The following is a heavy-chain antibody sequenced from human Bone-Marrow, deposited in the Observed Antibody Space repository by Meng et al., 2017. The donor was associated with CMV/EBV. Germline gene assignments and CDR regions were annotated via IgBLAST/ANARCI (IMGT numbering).Heavy chain of an antibody. D-gene: IGHD3-3*01. CDR1: GGTFSSYA. CDR2: IIPIFGTA. CDR3: ARDLNYDCWSGYYPPYYNYGMDV. Sequence: SVQVSCKASGGTFSSYAISWVRQAPGQGLEWMGGIIPIFGTANYAQQFQGRVTITTDESTSTAYMELSSLRSDDTAVYYCARDLNYDCWSGYYPPYYNYGMDVWGQGTTVTVSS. V-gene: IGHV1-69*05. J-gene: IGHJ6*02.